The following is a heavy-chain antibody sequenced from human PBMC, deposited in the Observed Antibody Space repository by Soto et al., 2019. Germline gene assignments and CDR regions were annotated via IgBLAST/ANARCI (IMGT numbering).Heavy chain of an antibody. Sequence: EVQLVESGGGLVQPGGSLRLSCSASGFTFSSYAMHWVRQAPGKGLEYVSAISSNGGSTYYADSVKGRFTISRDNSKNTLYLQMSSLRAEDTAVYYCVKDLSRGYYGSGSYYNFFDYWGQGTLVTVSS. CDR2: ISSNGGST. V-gene: IGHV3-64D*06. CDR3: VKDLSRGYYGSGSYYNFFDY. D-gene: IGHD3-10*01. J-gene: IGHJ4*02. CDR1: GFTFSSYA.